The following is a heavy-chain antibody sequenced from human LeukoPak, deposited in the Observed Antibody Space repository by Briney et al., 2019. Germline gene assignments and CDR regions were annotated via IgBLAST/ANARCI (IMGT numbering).Heavy chain of an antibody. V-gene: IGHV4-4*02. D-gene: IGHD6-25*01. CDR1: GGSVSSTNW. J-gene: IGHJ4*02. CDR3: AREGGFYRPLHY. Sequence: PSETLSLTCGVSGGSVSSTNWWTWIRQPPGKGLEWIGEVHLDGRTNFNPSLKSRLTMSVDLSENHVSLKLTSVTAADTAVYYGAREGGFYRPLHYSGQGTLVTVSS. CDR2: VHLDGRT.